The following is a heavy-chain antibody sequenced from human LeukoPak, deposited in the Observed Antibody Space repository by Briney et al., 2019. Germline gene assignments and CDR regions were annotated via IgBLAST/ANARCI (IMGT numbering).Heavy chain of an antibody. CDR2: IYYSGST. CDR1: GGSISSYY. Sequence: MASETLSLTCTVSGGSISSYYWSWIRQPPGKGLEWIGYIYYSGSTNYNPSLKSRVTISVDTSKNQFSLKLSSVTAADTAVYYCARGDVDTTDDAFDIWGQGTMVTVSS. V-gene: IGHV4-59*01. CDR3: ARGDVDTTDDAFDI. J-gene: IGHJ3*02. D-gene: IGHD5-18*01.